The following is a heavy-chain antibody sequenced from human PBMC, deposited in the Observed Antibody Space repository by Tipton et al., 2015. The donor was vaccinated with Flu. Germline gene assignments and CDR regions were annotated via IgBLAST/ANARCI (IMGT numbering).Heavy chain of an antibody. CDR2: IYASGST. CDR1: GGSISSYY. V-gene: IGHV4-4*07. J-gene: IGHJ4*02. D-gene: IGHD1-26*01. Sequence: GLVKPSETLSLRCTVSGGSISSYYWSWIRQPAGKGLEWIGRIYASGSTNYNPSLKSRVTMSVDTSKNQLSLKLSSVTAADTAVDYCARGRAPVGAIVNWGQGTLVTVSS. CDR3: ARGRAPVGAIVN.